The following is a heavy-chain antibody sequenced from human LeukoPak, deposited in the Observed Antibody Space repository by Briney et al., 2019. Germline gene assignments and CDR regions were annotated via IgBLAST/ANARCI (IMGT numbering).Heavy chain of an antibody. Sequence: PGGSLRLSCAASGFTFSNYWMHWVRQGPGKGLVWVSRISSDGSSTSYADSVKGRFTISGDNAKNTLYLQMKSLRAEDTAVYYCTRRGASTGAFDIWGQGTMVTVSS. CDR3: TRRGASTGAFDI. D-gene: IGHD1-26*01. CDR2: ISSDGSST. CDR1: GFTFSNYW. J-gene: IGHJ3*02. V-gene: IGHV3-74*01.